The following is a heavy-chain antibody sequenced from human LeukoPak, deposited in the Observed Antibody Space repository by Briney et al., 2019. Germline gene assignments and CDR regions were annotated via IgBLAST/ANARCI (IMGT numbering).Heavy chain of an antibody. V-gene: IGHV3-21*01. CDR2: ISGTGTYI. CDR1: GFAFSSYS. CDR3: ARASPSEIIAAEAFFDS. J-gene: IGHJ4*02. Sequence: GGSLRLSCAASGFAFSSYSMNWVRQAPGKGLEWVSSISGTGTYIYFANSLKGRFSISRDNAENSLFLQMNSLRAEDTAVYFCARASPSEIIAAEAFFDSWGQGTLVTVSS. D-gene: IGHD6-13*01.